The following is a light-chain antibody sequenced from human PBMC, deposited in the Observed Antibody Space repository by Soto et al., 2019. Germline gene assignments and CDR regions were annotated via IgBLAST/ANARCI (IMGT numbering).Light chain of an antibody. V-gene: IGKV1-39*01. CDR1: QSVNTN. CDR2: ATS. Sequence: DIQMTQSPLSLSASVGDRVSITCRASQSVNTNLHWFQQKPGKAPKLLIYATSNLHSGIPSRFSGSGSGTDFTLTISILQAEDFASYYCQQTYNAPLTFGQGTRVEIK. CDR3: QQTYNAPLT. J-gene: IGKJ2*01.